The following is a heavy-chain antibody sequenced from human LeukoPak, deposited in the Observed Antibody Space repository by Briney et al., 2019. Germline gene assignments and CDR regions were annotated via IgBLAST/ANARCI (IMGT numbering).Heavy chain of an antibody. CDR2: INPNNGGT. CDR3: ARDSVPSVTTFNWFDP. J-gene: IGHJ5*02. V-gene: IGHV1-2*02. D-gene: IGHD4-17*01. Sequence: GASVKVSCKASGYTFTGYYMHWVRQAPGQGLEWMGWINPNNGGTNYAQKFQGRVTMTRDTSISTAYMELSRLRSDDTAVYYCARDSVPSVTTFNWFDPWGQGTLVTVS. CDR1: GYTFTGYY.